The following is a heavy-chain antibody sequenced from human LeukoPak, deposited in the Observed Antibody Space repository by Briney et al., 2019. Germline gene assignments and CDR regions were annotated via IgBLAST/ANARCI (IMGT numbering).Heavy chain of an antibody. CDR1: GFTFSSYG. CDR2: ISYDGSNK. D-gene: IGHD3-9*01. J-gene: IGHJ4*02. Sequence: GGSLRLSCAASGFTFSSYGMHWVRQAPGKGLEWVAVISYDGSNKYYADSVKGRFTISRENAKNSLYLQMDSLRAGDTAVYYCARGNILTGYMYWGQGTLVTVSS. V-gene: IGHV3-30*03. CDR3: ARGNILTGYMY.